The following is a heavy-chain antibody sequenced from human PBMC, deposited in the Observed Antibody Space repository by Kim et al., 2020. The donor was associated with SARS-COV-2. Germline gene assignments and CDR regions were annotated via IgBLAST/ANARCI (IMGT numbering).Heavy chain of an antibody. J-gene: IGHJ1*01. D-gene: IGHD2-15*01. V-gene: IGHV3-23*01. CDR3: AKLVLPILLEYFQH. CDR2: ISGSGGTT. CDR1: GFTFSSYA. Sequence: GGSLRLSCAASGFTFSSYAMSWVRQAPGKGLEWVSAISGSGGTTYYADSVQGRFTISRDNSKSTLFLHMNSLRAEDTAVYYCAKLVLPILLEYFQHWGLGTLVTVSS.